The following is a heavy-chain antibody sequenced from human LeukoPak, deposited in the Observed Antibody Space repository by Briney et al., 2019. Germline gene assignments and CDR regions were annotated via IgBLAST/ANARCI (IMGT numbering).Heavy chain of an antibody. Sequence: SETLSLTCAVYRGSFSGYYWSWIRQPPGKGLEWIGEINHSGSTNYNPSLKSRVTISVDTSKNQFSLKLSSVTAADTAVYYCARLGYCSSTSCRRTDFDYWGQGTLVTVSS. CDR3: ARLGYCSSTSCRRTDFDY. V-gene: IGHV4-34*01. CDR1: RGSFSGYY. J-gene: IGHJ4*02. D-gene: IGHD2-2*01. CDR2: INHSGST.